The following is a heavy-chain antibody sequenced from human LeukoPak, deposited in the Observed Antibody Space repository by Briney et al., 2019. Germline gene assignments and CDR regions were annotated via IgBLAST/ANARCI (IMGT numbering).Heavy chain of an antibody. Sequence: GESLKISCQGSGYSFANYWIGWVRQMPGEGLELMGIIYPGDSDTRYSPSFQGQVTISSDKSTNTAYLQWSSLKDSDTAMYYRGRHRRYTDSHPHFDCWGQGTLVTVSS. CDR3: GRHRRYTDSHPHFDC. D-gene: IGHD1-14*01. CDR2: IYPGDSDT. J-gene: IGHJ4*02. V-gene: IGHV5-51*01. CDR1: GYSFANYW.